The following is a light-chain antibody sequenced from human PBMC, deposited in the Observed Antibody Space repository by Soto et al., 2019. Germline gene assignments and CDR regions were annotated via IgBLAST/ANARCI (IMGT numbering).Light chain of an antibody. CDR1: QSLLHSNGYNY. J-gene: IGKJ2*01. CDR2: LGS. V-gene: IGKV2-28*01. CDR3: MQALQQYT. Sequence: DIVMTQSPDSLPVTPGEPASISCRSSQSLLHSNGYNYLDWYLQKPGQSPQLLIYLGSNRASGVPDRFSGSGSGTDFTLKISRVEAEDVGVYYCMQALQQYTFGQGTKLEIK.